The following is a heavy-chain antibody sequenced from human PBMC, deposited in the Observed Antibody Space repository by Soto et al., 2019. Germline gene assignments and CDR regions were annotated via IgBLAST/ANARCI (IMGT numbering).Heavy chain of an antibody. Sequence: GASVKVSCKTSGYTFTGHHIHWVRQAPGQGLEWMGWINPISGGTKYREKFQGRVSITRDKSSSTAYMELSSLTSDGSAVYYCAKDGRHCSGGSCPQGHWGQGTLVTVPS. J-gene: IGHJ4*02. D-gene: IGHD2-15*01. CDR2: INPISGGT. V-gene: IGHV1-2*02. CDR1: GYTFTGHH. CDR3: AKDGRHCSGGSCPQGH.